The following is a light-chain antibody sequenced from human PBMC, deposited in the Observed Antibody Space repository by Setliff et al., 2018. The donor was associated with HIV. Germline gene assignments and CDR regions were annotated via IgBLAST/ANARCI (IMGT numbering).Light chain of an antibody. V-gene: IGLV2-14*01. Sequence: QSALTQPASVSGSPGQSITISCTGTSSDVGGYNSVSWYQQHPGKAPKLMIYEVSNRPSGVSNRFSGSKSGNTASLTISGLQAEDEADYFCSSYTSSSTYVFGTGTRSPS. CDR2: EVS. CDR1: SSDVGGYNS. CDR3: SSYTSSSTYV. J-gene: IGLJ1*01.